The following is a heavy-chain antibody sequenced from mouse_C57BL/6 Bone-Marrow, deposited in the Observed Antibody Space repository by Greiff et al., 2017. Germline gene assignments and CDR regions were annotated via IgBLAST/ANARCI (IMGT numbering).Heavy chain of an antibody. CDR2: IRSKSNNYAT. CDR1: GFSFNTYA. V-gene: IGHV10-1*01. CDR3: VRHGGYYGSSYRYFDV. D-gene: IGHD1-1*01. J-gene: IGHJ1*03. Sequence: GGGLVQPNGSLKLSCAASGFSFNTYAMNWVRQAPGKGLEWVARIRSKSNNYATYYADSVKDRFTISRDDSESMLYLQMNNLKTEDTAMYYCVRHGGYYGSSYRYFDVWGTGTTVTVSS.